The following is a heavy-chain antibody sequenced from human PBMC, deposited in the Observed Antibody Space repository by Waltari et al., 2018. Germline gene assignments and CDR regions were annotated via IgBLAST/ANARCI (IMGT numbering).Heavy chain of an antibody. CDR1: GGSISSYY. D-gene: IGHD1-26*01. Sequence: QVQLQESGPGLVKPSETLSLTCTVSGGSISSYYWSWIRQPPGKGLEWIGYIYYSGSTYYNPSLKSRVTISVDTSKNQFSLKLSSVTAADTAVYYCARHRMLSGSYFFDYWGQGTLVTVSS. CDR2: IYYSGST. V-gene: IGHV4-59*04. CDR3: ARHRMLSGSYFFDY. J-gene: IGHJ4*02.